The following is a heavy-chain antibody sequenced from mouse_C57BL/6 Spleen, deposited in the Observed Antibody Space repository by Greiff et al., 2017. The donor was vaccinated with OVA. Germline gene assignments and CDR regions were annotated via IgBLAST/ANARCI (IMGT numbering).Heavy chain of an antibody. D-gene: IGHD1-1*01. CDR2: IDPSDSET. CDR3: ARVSYGSSYVGYFDV. Sequence: QVQLQQPGAELVRPGSSVKLSCTASGYTFTSYWMHWVKQRPIQGLEWIGNIDPSDSETHYNQKFKDKATLTVDKSSSTAYMQLSSLTSEDSAVYYCARVSYGSSYVGYFDVWGTGTTVTVSS. V-gene: IGHV1-52*01. J-gene: IGHJ1*03. CDR1: GYTFTSYW.